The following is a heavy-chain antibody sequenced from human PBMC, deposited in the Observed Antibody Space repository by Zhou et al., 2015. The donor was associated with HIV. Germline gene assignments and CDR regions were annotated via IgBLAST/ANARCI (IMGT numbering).Heavy chain of an antibody. Sequence: QVQLVQSGAEVKKPGSSVKVSCKASGGTFSSYAISWVRQAPGQGLEWMGGIIPIFGTANYAQKFQGRVTITADESTSTAYMELSSLRSEDTAVYYCARDPLSLITMLQEDAFDIWGQGTMVTVSS. CDR2: IIPIFGTA. D-gene: IGHD3-10*01. V-gene: IGHV1-69*01. CDR3: ARDPLSLITMLQEDAFDI. CDR1: GGTFSSYA. J-gene: IGHJ3*02.